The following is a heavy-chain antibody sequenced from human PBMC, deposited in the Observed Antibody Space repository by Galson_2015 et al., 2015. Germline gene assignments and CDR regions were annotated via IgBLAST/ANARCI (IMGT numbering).Heavy chain of an antibody. CDR3: AKAPAGGSKRGAFDI. CDR1: GFTFSSSA. D-gene: IGHD1-26*01. J-gene: IGHJ3*02. Sequence: SLRLSCAASGFTFSSSAMSWVRQAPGKGLEWVSTISGSGGSIYYADSVKGRFTISRDNSKNTLYLQMNSLRAEDTAVYYCAKAPAGGSKRGAFDIWGQGTMVTVSS. CDR2: ISGSGGSI. V-gene: IGHV3-23*01.